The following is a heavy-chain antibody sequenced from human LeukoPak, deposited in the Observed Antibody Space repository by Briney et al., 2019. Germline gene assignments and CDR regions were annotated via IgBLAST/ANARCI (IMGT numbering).Heavy chain of an antibody. D-gene: IGHD5-24*01. V-gene: IGHV4-59*01. Sequence: SETLSLTCTVSGDSISNYYWNWIRQPPGKGLEWIGYVYYSGSTSYNPSLKSRVTISVDTSKTQFPLKLSSVTAADTAVYYCARRLKMATPRPGDAFDIWGQGTMVTVSS. J-gene: IGHJ3*02. CDR3: ARRLKMATPRPGDAFDI. CDR1: GDSISNYY. CDR2: VYYSGST.